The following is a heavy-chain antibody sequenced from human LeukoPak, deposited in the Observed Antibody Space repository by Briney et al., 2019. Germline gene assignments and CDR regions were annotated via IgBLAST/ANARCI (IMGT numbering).Heavy chain of an antibody. CDR3: ARSGYSYGGNYFDY. CDR2: IYYSGST. Sequence: SETLFLTCTVSGGSISSSSYYWGWIRQPPGKGLEWIGSIYYSGSTYYNPSLKSRVTISVDTSKNQFSLKLSSVTAADTAVYYCARSGYSYGGNYFDYWGQGTLVTVSS. J-gene: IGHJ4*02. V-gene: IGHV4-39*01. D-gene: IGHD5-18*01. CDR1: GGSISSSSYY.